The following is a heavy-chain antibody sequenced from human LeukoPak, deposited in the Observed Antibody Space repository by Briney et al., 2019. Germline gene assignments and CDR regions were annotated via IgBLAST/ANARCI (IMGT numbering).Heavy chain of an antibody. CDR1: GFTFSNYW. D-gene: IGHD3-10*01. CDR3: AKDRSRQAY. V-gene: IGHV3-7*03. CDR2: IKEDGSDK. Sequence: GGSLRLSCAASGFTFSNYWMSWVRQTPGKGLEWVANIKEDGSDKYYVDSLKGRFTISRDNAKNSLYLQMNSLRAEDTAVYYCAKDRSRQAYWGQGTLVTVSS. J-gene: IGHJ4*02.